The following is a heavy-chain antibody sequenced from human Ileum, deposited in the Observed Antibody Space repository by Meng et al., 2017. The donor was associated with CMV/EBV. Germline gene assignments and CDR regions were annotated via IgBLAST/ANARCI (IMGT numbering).Heavy chain of an antibody. D-gene: IGHD1-26*01. J-gene: IGHJ5*02. CDR2: INPNSGGT. V-gene: IGHV1-2*06. CDR1: GFTFSSYG. CDR3: ARDCGRYCFDP. Sequence: GESLKISCAASGFTFSSYGMHWVRQAPGQGLEWMGRINPNSGGTNYAQKFQGRVTMTRDTSISTAYMELSSLRSDDTAVYYCARDCGRYCFDPWGQGTLVTVSS.